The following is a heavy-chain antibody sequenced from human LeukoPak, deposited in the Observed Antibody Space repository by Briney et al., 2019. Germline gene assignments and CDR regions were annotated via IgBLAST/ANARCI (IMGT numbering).Heavy chain of an antibody. J-gene: IGHJ2*01. Sequence: ASVKVSCKASGYTFTSYGISWVRQAPGQGLEWMGWISAYNGNTNYAQKLQGGVTMTTDTSTSTAYMELRSLRSDDTAVYYCARAPYYDILTFTGHFDLWGRGTLVTVSS. V-gene: IGHV1-18*01. CDR3: ARAPYYDILTFTGHFDL. CDR2: ISAYNGNT. D-gene: IGHD3-9*01. CDR1: GYTFTSYG.